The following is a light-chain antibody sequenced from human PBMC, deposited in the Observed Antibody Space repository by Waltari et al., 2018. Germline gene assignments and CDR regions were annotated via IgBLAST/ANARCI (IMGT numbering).Light chain of an antibody. CDR2: GAS. CDR3: QHYVRLPVS. V-gene: IGKV3-20*01. J-gene: IGKJ1*01. CDR1: QSVSRS. Sequence: EIVLTQSQGTLSLSPGERATLSCRASQSVSRSLAWYQQKPGQAPRLLIYGASSRATGVPDRFSCSGSGTDFSLTISRLEPEDFAVYYCQHYVRLPVSFGQGTKVEIK.